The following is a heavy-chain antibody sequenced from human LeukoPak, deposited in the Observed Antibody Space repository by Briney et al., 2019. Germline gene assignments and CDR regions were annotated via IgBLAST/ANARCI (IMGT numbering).Heavy chain of an antibody. CDR2: IIPIFGTA. Sequence: SVKVSCKASGGTFSSYTISWVRQAPGRGLEWMGGIIPIFGTANYAQKFQGRVTITADESTSTAYMELSSLRSEDTAVYYCARDATNFWSGYSYYYMDVWGKGTTVTVSS. J-gene: IGHJ6*03. CDR3: ARDATNFWSGYSYYYMDV. CDR1: GGTFSSYT. V-gene: IGHV1-69*13. D-gene: IGHD3-3*01.